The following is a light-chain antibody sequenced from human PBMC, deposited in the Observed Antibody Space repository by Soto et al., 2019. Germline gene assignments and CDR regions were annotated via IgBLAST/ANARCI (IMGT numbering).Light chain of an antibody. J-gene: IGLJ1*01. CDR1: SGTNY. CDR2: RNN. V-gene: IGLV1-47*01. Sequence: SVLPHSRTASGTPGPTVTLYCSGSSGTNYVYWYQQLPGTAPNLLIYRNNQRPSGVPDRFSGSKSGTSASLAISGLRSEDEADYYWAAWDDSLSGFYVFGTGTKVTVL. CDR3: AAWDDSLSGFYV.